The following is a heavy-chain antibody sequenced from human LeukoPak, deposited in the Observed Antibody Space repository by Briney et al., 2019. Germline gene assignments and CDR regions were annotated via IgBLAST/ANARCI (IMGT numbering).Heavy chain of an antibody. D-gene: IGHD3-10*01. J-gene: IGHJ4*02. Sequence: PSETLSLTCTVSGGSISSYYWSWIRQPPGKGLEWIGYIYYSGSTNYNPSLKSRVTISVDTSKNQFSLKLSSVTAADTAVYYCARVPYYYGSGSYYADYWGQGTLVTVSS. CDR2: IYYSGST. CDR1: GGSISSYY. CDR3: ARVPYYYGSGSYYADY. V-gene: IGHV4-59*01.